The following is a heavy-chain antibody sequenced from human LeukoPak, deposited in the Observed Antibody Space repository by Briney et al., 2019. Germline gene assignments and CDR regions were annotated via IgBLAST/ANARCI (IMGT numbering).Heavy chain of an antibody. D-gene: IGHD2-2*01. CDR3: ARTNVVVPAAENDAFDI. V-gene: IGHV4-61*02. CDR2: IYTSGST. J-gene: IGHJ3*02. Sequence: SETLSLTCTVSGGSISSGSYYWSWIRQPAGKGLEWIGRIYTSGSTNYNPSLKSRVTISVDTSKNQFSLKLSSVTAADTAVYYCARTNVVVPAAENDAFDIWGQGTMVTVSS. CDR1: GGSISSGSYY.